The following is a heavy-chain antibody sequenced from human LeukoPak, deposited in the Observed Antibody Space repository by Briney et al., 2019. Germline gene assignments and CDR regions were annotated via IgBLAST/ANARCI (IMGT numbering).Heavy chain of an antibody. CDR2: IYYSGST. CDR1: GGSISSSSYY. V-gene: IGHV4-39*01. CDR3: ATPYCSSTSCRYEGAFDI. D-gene: IGHD2-2*01. J-gene: IGHJ3*02. Sequence: TSSDTLSLTCTVSGGSISSSSYYWGWIRQPPGKGLEWIGSIYYSGSTYYNPSLKSRVTICVDTSKNQFSLKLSSVTAADTAVYYCATPYCSSTSCRYEGAFDIWGQGTMVTVSS.